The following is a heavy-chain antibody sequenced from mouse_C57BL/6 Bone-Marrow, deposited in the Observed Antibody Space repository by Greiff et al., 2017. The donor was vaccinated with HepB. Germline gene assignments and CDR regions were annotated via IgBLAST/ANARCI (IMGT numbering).Heavy chain of an antibody. CDR3: TRTGWLLGLYYFDY. V-gene: IGHV14-4*01. CDR1: GFNIKDDY. Sequence: EVQLQQSGAELVRPGASVKLSCTASGFNIKDDYMHWVKQRPEQGLEWIGWIDPENGDTEYASKFQGKATITADTSSNKAYLQLSSLTSEDTAVYYCTRTGWLLGLYYFDYWGQGTTLTVSS. J-gene: IGHJ2*01. CDR2: IDPENGDT. D-gene: IGHD2-3*01.